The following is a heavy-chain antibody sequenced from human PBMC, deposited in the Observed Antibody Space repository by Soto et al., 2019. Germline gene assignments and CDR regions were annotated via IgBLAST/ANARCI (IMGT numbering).Heavy chain of an antibody. V-gene: IGHV3-23*01. D-gene: IGHD2-15*01. J-gene: IGHJ4*02. CDR3: AKAKDASMKKKMDY. CDR1: GFTFSSYA. Sequence: PGGSLRLSCAASGFTFSSYAMSWVRQAPGKGLEWVSGITNSGGSTYYADSVKGRFTISRDNSRNTLYLLMDSLRAEDMAVYYCAKAKDASMKKKMDYWGQGTLVTVSS. CDR2: ITNSGGST.